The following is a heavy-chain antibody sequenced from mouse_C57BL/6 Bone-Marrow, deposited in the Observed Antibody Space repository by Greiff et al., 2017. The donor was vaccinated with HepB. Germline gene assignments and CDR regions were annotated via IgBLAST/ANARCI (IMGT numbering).Heavy chain of an antibody. CDR2: IDPSDSYT. Sequence: KPGQGLEWIGEIDPSDSYTNYNQKLKGKATLTVDTSSSTAYMQLSSLTSEDSAVYYCASGDYPYAMDYWGQGTSVTVSS. CDR3: ASGDYPYAMDY. D-gene: IGHD2-4*01. J-gene: IGHJ4*01. V-gene: IGHV1-50*01.